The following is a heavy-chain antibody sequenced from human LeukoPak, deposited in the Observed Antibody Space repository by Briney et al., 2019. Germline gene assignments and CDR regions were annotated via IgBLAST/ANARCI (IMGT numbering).Heavy chain of an antibody. CDR1: GFTFSSYA. Sequence: GGSLRLSCAASGFTFSSYAMSWVRQPPGKELEWVSTISGSDGRTYYADSVKGRFTISRDNSKNTLYLHMNSLRAEDTAVYYCAKGISTPWDLFDSWGQGTLVTVSS. D-gene: IGHD1-26*01. CDR3: AKGISTPWDLFDS. CDR2: ISGSDGRT. V-gene: IGHV3-23*01. J-gene: IGHJ4*02.